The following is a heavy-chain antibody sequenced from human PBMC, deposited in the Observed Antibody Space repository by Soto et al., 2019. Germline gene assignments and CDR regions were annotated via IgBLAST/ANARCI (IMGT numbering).Heavy chain of an antibody. CDR1: GFTFSDYY. V-gene: IGHV3-11*01. CDR3: ARDVNDYYDYIWGIGPGIV. D-gene: IGHD3-16*01. CDR2: ISSSGSTI. J-gene: IGHJ6*04. Sequence: GGSLRLSCAASGFTFSDYYMSWIRQAPGKGLEWVSYISSSGSTIYYADSVKGRFTISRDNAKNSLYLQMNSLRAEDTAVYYCARDVNDYYDYIWGIGPGIVWGKGTTVTVSS.